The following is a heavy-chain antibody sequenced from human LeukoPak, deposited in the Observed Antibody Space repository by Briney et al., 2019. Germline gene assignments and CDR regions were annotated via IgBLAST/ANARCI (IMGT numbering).Heavy chain of an antibody. Sequence: PGGSLRLSCVASGFTFSDYYINWVRQAPGKGLEWVSYISSSGSTIYYADSVKGRFTISRDNAKNSLYLQMNSLRAEDTAVYYCARKSAAFDYWGQGTLVTVSS. CDR1: GFTFSDYY. CDR2: ISSSGSTI. D-gene: IGHD6-13*01. J-gene: IGHJ4*02. CDR3: ARKSAAFDY. V-gene: IGHV3-11*04.